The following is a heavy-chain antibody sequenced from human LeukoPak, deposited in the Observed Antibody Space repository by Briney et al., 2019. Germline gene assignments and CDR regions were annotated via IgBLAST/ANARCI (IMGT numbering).Heavy chain of an antibody. CDR2: INSDGSST. Sequence: GGSLRLSCAASGFTFRSYWMHWVRQAPGKGLVWVSRINSDGSSTSYADSVKGRFTISRDNAKNTLYLQMNSLRAEDTAVYYCARAGDYFSSNYMDVWGKGTTVTVSS. CDR1: GFTFRSYW. D-gene: IGHD7-27*01. J-gene: IGHJ6*03. CDR3: ARAGDYFSSNYMDV. V-gene: IGHV3-74*01.